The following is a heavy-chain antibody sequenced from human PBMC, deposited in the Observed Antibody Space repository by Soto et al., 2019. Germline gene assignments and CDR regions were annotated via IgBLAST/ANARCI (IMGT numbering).Heavy chain of an antibody. V-gene: IGHV4-59*01. CDR1: GGSIRGYY. J-gene: IGHJ4*02. CDR3: LRTFRSGL. Sequence: QVHLQESGPGLVKPSETLSLTCTVSGGSIRGYYWSWVRQAPGKGLEWIGYIYYDGSTKYSASLKSRVTIYLDKPQNQISLHLISVTAADTAIYYCLRTFRSGLWGQGTLVTVSS. CDR2: IYYDGST. D-gene: IGHD3-3*01.